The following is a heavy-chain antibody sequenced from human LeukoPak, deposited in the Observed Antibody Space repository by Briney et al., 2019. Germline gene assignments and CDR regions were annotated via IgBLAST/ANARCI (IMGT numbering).Heavy chain of an antibody. D-gene: IGHD3-22*01. CDR3: ARGFDSSGYYAFDI. Sequence: PSQTLSLTCTVSGGSISSGDYYWSWIRQHPGKGLEWIGYIYYSGSTYYNPSLKSRVTISVDTSKNQFSLRLSSVTAADTAVYYCARGFDSSGYYAFDIWGQGTMVTVSS. CDR1: GGSISSGDYY. J-gene: IGHJ3*02. V-gene: IGHV4-31*03. CDR2: IYYSGST.